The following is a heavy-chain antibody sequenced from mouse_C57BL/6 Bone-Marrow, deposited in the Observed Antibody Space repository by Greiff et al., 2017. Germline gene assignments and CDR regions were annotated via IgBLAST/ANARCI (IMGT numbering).Heavy chain of an antibody. CDR1: GYTFTSYW. CDR3: ARDYGSSYNWYFDV. Sequence: VQLQQPGAELVMPGASVKLSCKASGYTFTSYWMHWVKQRPGQGLEWIGEIDPSDSYTNYNQKFKGKSTLTVDKSSSTAYMQLSSLTSEDSAVYYCARDYGSSYNWYFDVWGTGTTVTGAS. D-gene: IGHD1-1*01. CDR2: IDPSDSYT. V-gene: IGHV1-69*01. J-gene: IGHJ1*03.